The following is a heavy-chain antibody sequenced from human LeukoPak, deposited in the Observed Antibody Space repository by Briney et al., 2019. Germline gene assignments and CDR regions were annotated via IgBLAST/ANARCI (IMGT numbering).Heavy chain of an antibody. CDR2: ISYDGSNK. J-gene: IGHJ1*01. V-gene: IGHV3-30-3*01. CDR1: GFTFSSYA. D-gene: IGHD3-22*01. CDR3: ARESRRTMIVPGWFQH. Sequence: GGSLRLSCAASGFTFSSYAMHWVRQAPGKGLEWVAVISYDGSNKYYADSVKGRFTISRDNSKNTLYLQMNSLRAEDTAVYYCARESRRTMIVPGWFQHWGQGTLVTVSS.